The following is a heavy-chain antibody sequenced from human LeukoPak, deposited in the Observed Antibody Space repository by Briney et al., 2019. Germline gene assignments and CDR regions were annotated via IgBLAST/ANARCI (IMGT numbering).Heavy chain of an antibody. CDR1: GYTFTSYG. J-gene: IGHJ2*01. V-gene: IGHV1-18*01. Sequence: ASVKVSCKASGYTFTSYGISWVRQAPGQGLEWMGWISGYTGKTNSAQILQGRVTMTTDTSTSTAYMELRSLRSDDTAVYYCARQSAPNWYFDLWGRGTLVTVSS. CDR3: ARQSAPNWYFDL. CDR2: ISGYTGKT.